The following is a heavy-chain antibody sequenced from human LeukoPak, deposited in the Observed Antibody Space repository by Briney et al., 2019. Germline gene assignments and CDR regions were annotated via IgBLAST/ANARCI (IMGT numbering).Heavy chain of an antibody. Sequence: ASVKVSCKASGYTFTSYGISWVRQAPGQGLEWMGWNSAYNGNTNYAQKLQGRVTMTTDTSTSTAYMELRSLRSDDTAVYYCARDNTELLWFGEPMGYWGQGTLVTVSS. V-gene: IGHV1-18*01. CDR2: NSAYNGNT. CDR3: ARDNTELLWFGEPMGY. D-gene: IGHD3-10*01. J-gene: IGHJ4*02. CDR1: GYTFTSYG.